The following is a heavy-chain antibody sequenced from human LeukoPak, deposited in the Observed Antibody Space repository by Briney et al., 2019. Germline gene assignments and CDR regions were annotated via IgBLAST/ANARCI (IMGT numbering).Heavy chain of an antibody. V-gene: IGHV1-2*02. Sequence: ASVKVSCKASGYTFAGYYMPWVRQAPGQGLEWMGWINTNSDGTNYGQKFQGRVTMTRDTSISTAYMELSRLRSDDTAVYYCARAETVVTPNVWFDPWGQGTLVTVSS. CDR2: INTNSDGT. J-gene: IGHJ5*02. CDR3: ARAETVVTPNVWFDP. D-gene: IGHD4-23*01. CDR1: GYTFAGYY.